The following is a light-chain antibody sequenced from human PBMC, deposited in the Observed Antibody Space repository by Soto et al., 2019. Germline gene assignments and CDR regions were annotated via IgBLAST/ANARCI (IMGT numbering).Light chain of an antibody. CDR3: QQYGSSPQT. J-gene: IGKJ4*01. V-gene: IGKV3-20*01. Sequence: EVVLTQSPGTLSLSPGERATLSCRASQSVSSNYLAWYQQKPGQAPRLLIYGASSRAAGIPDRFSGSGSGTDFTLTISRLGPEDFAVYYCQQYGSSPQTFGGGTKLEIK. CDR2: GAS. CDR1: QSVSSNY.